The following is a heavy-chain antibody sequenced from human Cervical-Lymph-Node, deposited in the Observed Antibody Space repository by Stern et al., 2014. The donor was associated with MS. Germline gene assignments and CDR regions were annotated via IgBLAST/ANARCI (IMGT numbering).Heavy chain of an antibody. Sequence: MQLVQSGAEVKKPGESLKISCKGSGYSFTSYWIGWVRQMPRKSLAWMGIIYPGDSDTRYSPSFQGQVTISSDKSISTAYLQWSSLKASDTAMYYCARREDTAMDGAFDIWGQGTMVTVSS. CDR1: GYSFTSYW. J-gene: IGHJ3*02. CDR3: ARREDTAMDGAFDI. D-gene: IGHD5-18*01. V-gene: IGHV5-51*01. CDR2: IYPGDSDT.